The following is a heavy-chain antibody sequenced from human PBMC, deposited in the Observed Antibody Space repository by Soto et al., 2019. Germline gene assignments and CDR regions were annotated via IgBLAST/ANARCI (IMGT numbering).Heavy chain of an antibody. CDR3: LRGYSSSWHEIFYY. V-gene: IGHV3-11*01. CDR1: GFTFSDYY. CDR2: ISSSGSTI. Sequence: GGSLRLSCAASGFTFSDYYMSWIRQAPGKGLEWVSYISSSGSTIYYADSVKGRFTISRDNAKNSLYLQMNSRRAEDTAVYCCLRGYSSSWHEIFYYWGQGTLVTVSS. J-gene: IGHJ4*02. D-gene: IGHD6-13*01.